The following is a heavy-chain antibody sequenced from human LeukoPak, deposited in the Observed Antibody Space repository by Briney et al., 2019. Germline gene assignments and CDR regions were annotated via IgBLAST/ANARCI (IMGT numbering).Heavy chain of an antibody. CDR2: IWYDGSNK. CDR3: AKDRPDRYYYDSSGYYSLDY. D-gene: IGHD3-22*01. Sequence: GRSLRLSCAASGFTFSSYGMHWVRQAPGKGLEWVAVIWYDGSNKYYADSVKGRFTISRDNSKNTLYLQMNSLRAEDTAVYYCAKDRPDRYYYDSSGYYSLDYWGQGTLVTVSS. J-gene: IGHJ4*02. V-gene: IGHV3-33*06. CDR1: GFTFSSYG.